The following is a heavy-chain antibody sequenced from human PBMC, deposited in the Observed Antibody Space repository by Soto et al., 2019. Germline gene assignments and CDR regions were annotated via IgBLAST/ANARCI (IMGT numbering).Heavy chain of an antibody. CDR2: ISGDDEK. CDR1: GFSLITGGVS. D-gene: IGHD3-16*01. CDR3: SHRRGMIMDV. J-gene: IGHJ6*02. V-gene: IGHV2-5*02. Sequence: QITLKESGPTQVKPTQTLTLTCTFSGFSLITGGVSVAWIRQPPGKALEWLALISGDDEKRYSPSLKSRLTITKDTTKNQVVFPMTNMDPLDPATYYCSHRRGMIMDVWGQGTTVTVSS.